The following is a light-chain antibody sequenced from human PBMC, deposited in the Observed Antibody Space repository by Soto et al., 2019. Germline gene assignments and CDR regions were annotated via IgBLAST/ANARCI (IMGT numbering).Light chain of an antibody. CDR1: SSDVGSHNL. J-gene: IGLJ7*01. Sequence: QSALTQPASVSGSPGQSMTISCTGTSSDVGSHNLVSWYQQHPGQAPKLMIYEVSKQPLGVSTRFSASKSGNTASLTISGLQAEDEADYYCCSSGGSRAVFGGGTQLTVL. V-gene: IGLV2-23*02. CDR2: EVS. CDR3: CSSGGSRAV.